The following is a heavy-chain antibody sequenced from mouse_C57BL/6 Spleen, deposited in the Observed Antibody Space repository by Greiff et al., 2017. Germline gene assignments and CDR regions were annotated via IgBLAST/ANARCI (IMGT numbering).Heavy chain of an antibody. CDR1: GYTFTSYW. CDR3: AYSSGWFAY. CDR2: IDPSDSYT. V-gene: IGHV1-50*01. J-gene: IGHJ3*01. Sequence: VQLQQPGAELVKPGASVKLSCKASGYTFTSYWMQWVKQRPGHGLEWIGEIDPSDSYTNYNQKFKGKATLTVDTSSSTAYMQLSSLTSEDSAVFYCAYSSGWFAYWGQGTLVTVSA. D-gene: IGHD3-2*02.